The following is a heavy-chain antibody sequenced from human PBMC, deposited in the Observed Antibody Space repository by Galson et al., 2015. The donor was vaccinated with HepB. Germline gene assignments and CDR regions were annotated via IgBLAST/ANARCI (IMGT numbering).Heavy chain of an antibody. CDR3: AKERGIAVAGFMWY. D-gene: IGHD6-19*01. Sequence: SLRLSCAASGFTFSSYGMHWVRQAPGKGLEWGAAISDDGSNEYYADSVKGRLTISRDNSKNTLYLHMNSLRAEDTAVYYCAKERGIAVAGFMWYWGQGTLVTVSS. V-gene: IGHV3-30*18. CDR2: ISDDGSNE. CDR1: GFTFSSYG. J-gene: IGHJ4*02.